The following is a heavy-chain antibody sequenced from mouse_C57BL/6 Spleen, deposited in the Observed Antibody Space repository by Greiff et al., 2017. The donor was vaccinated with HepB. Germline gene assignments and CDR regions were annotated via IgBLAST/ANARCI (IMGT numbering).Heavy chain of an antibody. CDR3: TYDGYYSYYAMDY. Sequence: DVQLQESGAELVRPGASVKLSCTASGFNIKDYYMHWVKQRPEQGLEWIGRIDPEDGDTEYAPKFQGKATMTADTSSNTAYLQLSSLTSEDTAVYYCTYDGYYSYYAMDYWGQGTSVTVSS. CDR1: GFNIKDYY. V-gene: IGHV14-1*01. CDR2: IDPEDGDT. D-gene: IGHD2-3*01. J-gene: IGHJ4*01.